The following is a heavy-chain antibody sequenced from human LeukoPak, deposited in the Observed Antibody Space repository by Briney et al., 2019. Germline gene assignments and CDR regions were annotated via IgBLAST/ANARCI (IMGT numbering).Heavy chain of an antibody. CDR2: IYSGGNT. J-gene: IGHJ4*01. V-gene: IGHV3-66*01. Sequence: PGGSLRLSCAASEFTVSNNYMSWVRQAAGKGLEWVSIIYSGGNTYYADSVKGRFTISRDNSNNTLYLQMNSLRAEDTAVYYCAGRRYGGNYFDYWGHGTLVTVSS. CDR1: EFTVSNNY. CDR3: AGRRYGGNYFDY. D-gene: IGHD4-23*01.